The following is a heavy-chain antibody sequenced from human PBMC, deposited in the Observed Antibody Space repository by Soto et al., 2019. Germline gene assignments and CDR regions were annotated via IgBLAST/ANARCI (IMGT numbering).Heavy chain of an antibody. CDR3: ARAAREYNWNYYHDY. CDR2: INHSGST. CDR1: GGSFSGYY. V-gene: IGHV4-34*01. J-gene: IGHJ4*02. Sequence: SETLSLTCAVYGGSFSGYYWSWIRQPPGKGLEWIGEINHSGSTNYNPSLKSRVTISVDTSKNQFSLKLSSVTAADTAVYYCARAAREYNWNYYHDYWGQGTLVTVSS. D-gene: IGHD1-7*01.